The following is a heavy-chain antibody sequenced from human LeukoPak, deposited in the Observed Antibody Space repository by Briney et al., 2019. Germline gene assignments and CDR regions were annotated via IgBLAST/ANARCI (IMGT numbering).Heavy chain of an antibody. CDR1: GYSFTSYR. D-gene: IGHD1-26*01. J-gene: IGHJ4*02. Sequence: GEPLKISCKGSGYSFTSYRIGWVRQMPGKGLGCSEVIYPGDSDIKYSPSFQGQVTISADKSISTAYLQWSSLKASDTAMYYCARPYTGSYFGGGYWGQGTLVTVSS. CDR3: ARPYTGSYFGGGY. V-gene: IGHV5-51*01. CDR2: IYPGDSDI.